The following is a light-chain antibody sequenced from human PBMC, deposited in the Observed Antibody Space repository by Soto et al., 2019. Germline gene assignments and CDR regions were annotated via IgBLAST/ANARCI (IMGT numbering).Light chain of an antibody. CDR3: QQYGSSPPSST. CDR1: GY. CDR2: GAS. V-gene: IGKV3-20*01. Sequence: GYLAWYQQKPGQAPRLLIYGASNRATDIPDRFSGRGSGTDFTLTISRLEPEDFAVYDCQQYGSSPPSSTFGQGKRLEIK. J-gene: IGKJ5*01.